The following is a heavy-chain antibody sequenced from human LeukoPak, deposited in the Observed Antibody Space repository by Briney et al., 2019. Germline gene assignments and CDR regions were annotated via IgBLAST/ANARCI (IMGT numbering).Heavy chain of an antibody. CDR2: ISGSGGST. D-gene: IGHD3-16*01. Sequence: GASLRLSCAAFGFTFSSYAMSWVRQAPGKGLEWVSAISGSGGSTYYADSVKGRFTISRDNSKNTLYLQMNSLRAEDTAVYYCAKARQGLRLGESDYWGQGTLVTVSS. J-gene: IGHJ4*02. V-gene: IGHV3-23*01. CDR1: GFTFSSYA. CDR3: AKARQGLRLGESDY.